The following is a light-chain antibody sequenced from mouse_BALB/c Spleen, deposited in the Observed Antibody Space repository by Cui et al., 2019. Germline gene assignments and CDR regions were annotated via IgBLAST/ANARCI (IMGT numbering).Light chain of an antibody. J-gene: IGKJ1*01. CDR3: AQNLELPPWT. CDR1: KSLLHSNGITY. V-gene: IGKV2-109*01. CDR2: QMS. Sequence: DIVMTQAAFSNPVTLGTSASISCRSSKSLLHSNGITYLYWYLQKPGQSPQLLIYQMSNLASGVPDRFSSSGSGTDFTLRISRVEAEDVGVYYCAQNLELPPWTFGGGTKLEIK.